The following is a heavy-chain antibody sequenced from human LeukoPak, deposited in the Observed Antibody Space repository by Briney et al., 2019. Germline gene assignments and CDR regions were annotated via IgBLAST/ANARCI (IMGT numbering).Heavy chain of an antibody. Sequence: PGGSLRLSCAASGFTFSSYGMHWVRQAPGKGLEWVAVIWYDGSNKYYADSVKGRFTISRDNSKNTLYLQMNSLRAEDTAVYYCARVDEDGDYSPFDYWGQGTLVTVSS. V-gene: IGHV3-33*01. CDR1: GFTFSSYG. J-gene: IGHJ4*02. CDR3: ARVDEDGDYSPFDY. D-gene: IGHD4-17*01. CDR2: IWYDGSNK.